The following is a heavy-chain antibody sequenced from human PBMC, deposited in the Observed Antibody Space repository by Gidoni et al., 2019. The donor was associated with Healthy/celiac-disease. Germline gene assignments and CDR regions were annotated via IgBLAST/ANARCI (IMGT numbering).Heavy chain of an antibody. J-gene: IGHJ4*02. V-gene: IGHV3-7*01. Sequence: EVQLVESGGGLVQPGGSLRLSCAASGFTFSSYWMSWVRQAPGKGLEWVANIKQDGSEKYYVDSVKGRFTISRDNAKNSLYLQMNSLRAEDTAVYYCARDSKDFWNPRTRYFDYWGQGTLVTVSS. CDR2: IKQDGSEK. D-gene: IGHD3-3*01. CDR1: GFTFSSYW. CDR3: ARDSKDFWNPRTRYFDY.